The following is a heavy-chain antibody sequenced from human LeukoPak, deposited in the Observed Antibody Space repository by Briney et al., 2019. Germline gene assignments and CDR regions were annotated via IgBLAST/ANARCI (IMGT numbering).Heavy chain of an antibody. J-gene: IGHJ5*02. CDR2: IIVTLGTA. D-gene: IGHD3-9*01. V-gene: IGHV1-69*04. Sequence: ASVKVSCKSTGGTFSNHAISWVRQAPGQGLEWMGRIIVTLGTANYAQKFQGRVAFTADKSTGTAYMELSSLRSEDTAVYYCARAVDDDLAGYYWGDWFDPWGQGTLVTVSS. CDR1: GGTFSNHA. CDR3: ARAVDDDLAGYYWGDWFDP.